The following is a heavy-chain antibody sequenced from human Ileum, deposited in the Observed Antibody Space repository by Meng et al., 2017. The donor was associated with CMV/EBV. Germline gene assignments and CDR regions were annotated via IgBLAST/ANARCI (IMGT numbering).Heavy chain of an antibody. CDR1: GFIFSNYE. V-gene: IGHV3-48*03. Sequence: GGSLRLSCAASGFIFSNYEMNWVRQAPGKGLEWVSYVTSTGSTTYYAHSVRGRFTISRDNAKNSMYLEMNSLRAEDTAVYYCASRDYYDYTLDVWGQGITVIFSS. CDR3: ASRDYYDYTLDV. CDR2: VTSTGSTT. J-gene: IGHJ6*01.